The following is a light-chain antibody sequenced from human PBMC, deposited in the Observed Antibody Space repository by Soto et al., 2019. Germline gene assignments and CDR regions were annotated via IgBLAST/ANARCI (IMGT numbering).Light chain of an antibody. CDR2: GAS. V-gene: IGKV3-15*01. CDR1: QIVSSN. Sequence: EIVMTQSPATLSVSPGERATLSCRASQIVSSNLAWYQHQPGQAPRLLIYGASTRATGIPVRFSGSGSGTEFNLTISSLKSVDFAVYYCQQYNNWWTFGQGTKVELK. J-gene: IGKJ1*01. CDR3: QQYNNWWT.